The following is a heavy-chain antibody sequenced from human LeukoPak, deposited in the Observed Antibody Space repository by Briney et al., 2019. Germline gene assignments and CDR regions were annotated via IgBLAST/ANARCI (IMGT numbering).Heavy chain of an antibody. V-gene: IGHV1-46*01. Sequence: ASVKVSCTASGYTFTSYYMHWVRQAPGQGLEWMGIINPSGGSTSYAQKFQGRVTMTRDTSTSTVYMELSSLRSEDTAVYYCALLSRSGSAKYFYGMDVWGKGTTVTVSS. CDR3: ALLSRSGSAKYFYGMDV. D-gene: IGHD3-3*01. CDR2: INPSGGST. J-gene: IGHJ6*04. CDR1: GYTFTSYY.